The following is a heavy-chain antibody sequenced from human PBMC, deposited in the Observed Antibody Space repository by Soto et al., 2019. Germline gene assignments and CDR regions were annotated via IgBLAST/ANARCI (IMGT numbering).Heavy chain of an antibody. Sequence: QVQLVQSGAEVKKPGASVKVSCKASGYTFTSYAMHWVRQAPGQRLEWMGWINAGNGNTKYSQKFQGRVTITRDTSASTAYVEVSGLRSEDTAIYYCARPTRGTVVTQPNYYYFGMDVWGQGTTVTVSS. CDR1: GYTFTSYA. CDR3: ARPTRGTVVTQPNYYYFGMDV. D-gene: IGHD2-15*01. CDR2: INAGNGNT. V-gene: IGHV1-3*01. J-gene: IGHJ6*02.